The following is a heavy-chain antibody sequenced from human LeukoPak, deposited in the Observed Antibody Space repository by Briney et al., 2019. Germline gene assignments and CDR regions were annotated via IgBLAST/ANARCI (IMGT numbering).Heavy chain of an antibody. CDR3: ASFLGYCSGGSCYTRGYYDYMDV. V-gene: IGHV1-69*05. CDR1: GGTFSSYA. J-gene: IGHJ6*03. CDR2: IIPIFGTA. D-gene: IGHD2-15*01. Sequence: SLKVSCKASGGTFSSYAISWVRQAPGQGLEWMGGIIPIFGTANYAQKFQGRVTITTDESTSRTYMERSSLRSEDTAVYYCASFLGYCSGGSCYTRGYYDYMDVWGKGTTVTVSS.